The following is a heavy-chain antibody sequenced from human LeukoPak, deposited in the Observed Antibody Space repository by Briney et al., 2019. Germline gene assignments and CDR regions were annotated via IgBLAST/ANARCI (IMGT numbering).Heavy chain of an antibody. Sequence: GGSLRLSCAASGFTFSSYGMHWVRQAPGKGLEWVAFIRDDGSNKYYADSVKGRFTISRDNSKNTLYLQMNSLRAQDTAVYYFAKDQAEYGDYYPFETWGQRAMVTVSS. CDR1: GFTFSSYG. J-gene: IGHJ3*02. CDR2: IRDDGSNK. CDR3: AKDQAEYGDYYPFET. V-gene: IGHV3-30*02. D-gene: IGHD4-17*01.